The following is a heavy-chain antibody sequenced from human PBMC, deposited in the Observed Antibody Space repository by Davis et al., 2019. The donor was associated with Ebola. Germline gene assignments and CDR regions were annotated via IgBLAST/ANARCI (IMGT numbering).Heavy chain of an antibody. V-gene: IGHV3-49*04. Sequence: GGSLRLSCSASGFTFSSYAMHWVRQAPGKGLEWVGFIRSKAYGGTTEYAASVKGRFTISRDDSKSIAYLQMNSLRAEDTAVYYCANNDYWGQGTLVTVSS. CDR2: IRSKAYGGTT. CDR3: ANNDY. CDR1: GFTFSSYA. D-gene: IGHD1/OR15-1a*01. J-gene: IGHJ4*02.